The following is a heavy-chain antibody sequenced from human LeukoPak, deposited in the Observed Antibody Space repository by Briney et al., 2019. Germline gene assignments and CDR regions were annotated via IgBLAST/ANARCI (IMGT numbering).Heavy chain of an antibody. Sequence: PSETLSLTCAVYGGSFSGYYWSWIRQPPGKGLEWIGEINHSGSTNYNPSLKSRVTISVDTSKNQFSLKPSSVTAADTAVYYCARVSSINYDSGFDYWGQGTLVTVSS. D-gene: IGHD3-22*01. V-gene: IGHV4-34*01. CDR2: INHSGST. CDR1: GGSFSGYY. CDR3: ARVSSINYDSGFDY. J-gene: IGHJ4*02.